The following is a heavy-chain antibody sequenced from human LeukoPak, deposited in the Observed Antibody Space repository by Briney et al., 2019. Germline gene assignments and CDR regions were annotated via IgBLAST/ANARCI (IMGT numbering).Heavy chain of an antibody. CDR3: ARDRGGGRYYYYYMDV. Sequence: SQTLPLTCTVSGGSISSGGYYWSWIRQHPGKGLEWIGYIYYSGSTYYNPSLKSRVTISVDTSKNQFSLKLSSVTAADTAVYYCARDRGGGRYYYYYMDVWGKGTTVTVSS. J-gene: IGHJ6*03. CDR2: IYYSGST. CDR1: GGSISSGGYY. V-gene: IGHV4-31*03. D-gene: IGHD3-16*02.